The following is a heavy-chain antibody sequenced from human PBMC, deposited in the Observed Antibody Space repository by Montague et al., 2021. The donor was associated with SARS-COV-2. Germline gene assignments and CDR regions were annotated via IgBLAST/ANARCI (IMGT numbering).Heavy chain of an antibody. CDR1: GFSLSTTGMC. Sequence: PALVKPTQTLTLACSFSGFSLSTTGMCISWIRQPPGKALEWLALSDWDGDKYYSTSLKTRLTISKDTSKDQVVLTMTKMDPVDTATYYCARVGFGHYDAVDVWGQGTTVTVSS. D-gene: IGHD1-26*01. J-gene: IGHJ6*02. V-gene: IGHV2-70*13. CDR3: ARVGFGHYDAVDV. CDR2: SDWDGDK.